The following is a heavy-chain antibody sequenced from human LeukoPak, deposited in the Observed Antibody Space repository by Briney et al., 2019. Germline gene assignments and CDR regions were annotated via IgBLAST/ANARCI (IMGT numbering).Heavy chain of an antibody. CDR2: IYHSGST. V-gene: IGHV4-38-2*02. D-gene: IGHD3-3*01. CDR1: GGSISSYY. CDR3: ARVGVLRFLEWLLGY. Sequence: SETLSLTCTVSGGSISSYYWSWIRQPPGKGLEWIGSIYHSGSTYYNPSLKSRVTISVDTSKNQFSLKLSSVTAADTAVYYCARVGVLRFLEWLLGYWGQGTLVSVSS. J-gene: IGHJ4*02.